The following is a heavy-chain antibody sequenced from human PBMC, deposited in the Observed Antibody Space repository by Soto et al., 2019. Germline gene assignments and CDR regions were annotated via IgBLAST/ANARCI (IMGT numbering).Heavy chain of an antibody. D-gene: IGHD4-17*01. V-gene: IGHV3-23*01. CDR1: GFTFSSYA. CDR3: AKGSPTVTTRRYFDY. J-gene: IGHJ4*02. Sequence: GGSMRVSCAAAGFTFSSYAMSWVRQATGKGLEWVSAISGSGGSTYYADSVKGRFTISRDNSKNTLYLQMNSLRAEDPAVYYCAKGSPTVTTRRYFDYWGQGTLVPVSS. CDR2: ISGSGGST.